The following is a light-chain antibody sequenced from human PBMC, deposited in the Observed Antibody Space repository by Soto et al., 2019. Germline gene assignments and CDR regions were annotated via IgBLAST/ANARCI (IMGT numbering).Light chain of an antibody. CDR2: EVT. CDR1: SSDVGGYNF. CDR3: SSLTSTGTLI. J-gene: IGLJ2*01. V-gene: IGLV2-14*01. Sequence: QSALTQPASVSGSPGQSITISCTGTSSDVGGYNFVSWYQQHPGKVPKLMIYEVTDRPSGVSHRFSGSKSGNTASLTISGLQAEDEADYYCSSLTSTGTLIFGGGTQLTVL.